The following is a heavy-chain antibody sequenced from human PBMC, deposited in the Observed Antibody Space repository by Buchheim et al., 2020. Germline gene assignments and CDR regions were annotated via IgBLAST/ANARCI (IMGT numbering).Heavy chain of an antibody. CDR2: AYYTGTT. Sequence: QLQLQESGPGLVKPSETLSLTCFVSGDSIGSSSYYWGWVRQSPGKGLEWIAIAYYTGTTFYNPSLKSRVTTSLETSKIQFSLKMNSVTAADTAVYYCASGTILWFRTIDFWGQGAL. J-gene: IGHJ4*02. D-gene: IGHD3-10*01. V-gene: IGHV4-39*01. CDR1: GDSIGSSSYY. CDR3: ASGTILWFRTIDF.